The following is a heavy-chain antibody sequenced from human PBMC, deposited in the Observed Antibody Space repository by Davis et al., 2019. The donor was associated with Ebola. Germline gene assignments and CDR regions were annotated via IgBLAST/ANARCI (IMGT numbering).Heavy chain of an antibody. CDR1: GFTFSSYA. V-gene: IGHV3-23*01. CDR3: ARGYDILTGWTTLNY. D-gene: IGHD3-9*01. J-gene: IGHJ4*02. CDR2: ISGSGGST. Sequence: GESLKISCAASGFTFSSYAMSWVRRAPGKGLEWVSAISGSGGSTYYADSVKGRFTISRDNSKNTLYLQMNSLRAEDTAVYYCARGYDILTGWTTLNYWGQGTLVTVSS.